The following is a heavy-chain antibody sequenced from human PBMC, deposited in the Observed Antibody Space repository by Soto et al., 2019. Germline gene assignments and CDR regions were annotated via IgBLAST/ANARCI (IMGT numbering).Heavy chain of an antibody. V-gene: IGHV1-3*01. CDR1: GYTFTSYA. J-gene: IGHJ4*02. Sequence: ASVKVSCKASGYTFTSYAMHWVRQAPGQRLEWMGWINAGNGNTKYSQKFQGRVTITRDTSTSTAYMELRSLRSDDTAVSYCARDQEYYYDSSGYFDYWGQGTLVTVSS. CDR2: INAGNGNT. D-gene: IGHD3-22*01. CDR3: ARDQEYYYDSSGYFDY.